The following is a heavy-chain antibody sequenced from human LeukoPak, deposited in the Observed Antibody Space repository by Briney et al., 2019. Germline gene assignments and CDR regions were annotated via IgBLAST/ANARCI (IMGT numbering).Heavy chain of an antibody. CDR1: GGSFSGYY. CDR3: ARRETYSSSSSGKRNWLDP. J-gene: IGHJ5*02. D-gene: IGHD6-13*01. Sequence: SETLSLTCAVYGGSFSGYYWSWIRQPPGKGLEWIGEINHSGSTNYNPSLKSRVTISVGTSKNQFSLKLSSVTAADTAVYYCARRETYSSSSSGKRNWLDPWGQGTLVTVSS. CDR2: INHSGST. V-gene: IGHV4-34*01.